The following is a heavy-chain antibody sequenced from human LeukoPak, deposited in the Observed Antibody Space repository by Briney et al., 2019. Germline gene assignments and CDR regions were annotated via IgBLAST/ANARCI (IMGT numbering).Heavy chain of an antibody. CDR2: IYYSGST. J-gene: IGHJ3*02. CDR3: ARGRIAVAGAAFDI. D-gene: IGHD6-19*01. Sequence: SETLSLTCTVSGGSISSYYWSWIRQPPGKGLEWIGYIYYSGSTNYNPSLKSRVTISVDTSKNQFSLKLSSVTAADTAMYYCARGRIAVAGAAFDIWGQGTMVTVSS. V-gene: IGHV4-59*01. CDR1: GGSISSYY.